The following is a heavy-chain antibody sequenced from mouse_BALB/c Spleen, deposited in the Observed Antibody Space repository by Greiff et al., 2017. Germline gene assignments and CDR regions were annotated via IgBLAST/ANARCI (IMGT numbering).Heavy chain of an antibody. CDR1: GYTFTDYA. Sequence: QVQLQQSGAELVRPGVSVKISCKGSGYTFTDYAMHWVKQSHAKSLEWIGVISTYYGDASYNQKFKGKATMTVDKSSSTAYMELARLTSEDSAIYYCARNYGSSGAWFAYWGQGTLVTVSA. CDR3: ARNYGSSGAWFAY. J-gene: IGHJ3*01. V-gene: IGHV1S137*01. D-gene: IGHD1-1*01. CDR2: ISTYYGDA.